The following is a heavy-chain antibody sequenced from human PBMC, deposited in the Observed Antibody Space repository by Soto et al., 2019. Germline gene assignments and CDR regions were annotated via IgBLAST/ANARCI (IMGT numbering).Heavy chain of an antibody. CDR3: AEVNPPYYDSSGYYYDAFDI. CDR2: ISGSGGST. D-gene: IGHD3-22*01. Sequence: GGSLRLSCAASGLTFSSYAMSWVRQAPGKGLEWVSAISGSGGSTYYADSVKGRFTISRDNSKNTLYLQMNSLRAEDTAVYYCAEVNPPYYDSSGYYYDAFDIWGQGTMVTVSS. CDR1: GLTFSSYA. V-gene: IGHV3-23*01. J-gene: IGHJ3*02.